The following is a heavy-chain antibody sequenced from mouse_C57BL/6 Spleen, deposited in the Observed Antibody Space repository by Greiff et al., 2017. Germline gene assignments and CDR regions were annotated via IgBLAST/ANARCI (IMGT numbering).Heavy chain of an antibody. Sequence: VQLQQPGAELVKPGASVKMSCKASGYTFTSYWITWVKQRPGQGLEWIGDIYPGSGSTNYNEKFKSQATLTVDTSSSTAYMQLSSLTSEDSAVYYCAGGYYGSSYLLDYWGKGTTLTVSS. J-gene: IGHJ2*01. D-gene: IGHD1-1*01. CDR2: IYPGSGST. V-gene: IGHV1-55*01. CDR3: AGGYYGSSYLLDY. CDR1: GYTFTSYW.